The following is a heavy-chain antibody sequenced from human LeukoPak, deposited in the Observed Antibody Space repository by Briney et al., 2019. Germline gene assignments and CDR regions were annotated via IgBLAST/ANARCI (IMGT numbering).Heavy chain of an antibody. CDR3: ARVRYDFWSGYYTPAPDY. V-gene: IGHV3-11*01. CDR1: GFTFSDYY. J-gene: IGHJ4*02. Sequence: GGSLRLSCAASGFTFSDYYMSWIRQAPGKGLEWVSYISSSGSTIYYADSVKGQFTISRDNAKNSLYLQMNSLRAEDTAVYYCARVRYDFWSGYYTPAPDYWGQGTLVTVSS. D-gene: IGHD3-3*01. CDR2: ISSSGSTI.